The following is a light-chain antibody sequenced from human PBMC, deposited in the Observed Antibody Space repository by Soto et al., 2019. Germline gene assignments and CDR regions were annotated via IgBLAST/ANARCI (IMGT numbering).Light chain of an antibody. V-gene: IGKV3-11*01. CDR3: QQRSNWPPWT. J-gene: IGKJ1*01. CDR1: QSVSSY. CDR2: DAS. Sequence: EIVLTQSPSTLSFAPWERSALSFVASQSVSSYLAWYQQKPGQAPRLLIYDASNRATGIPARFSGSGSGTDFTLTISSLEPEDFAVYYCQQRSNWPPWTFGQGTKVDNK.